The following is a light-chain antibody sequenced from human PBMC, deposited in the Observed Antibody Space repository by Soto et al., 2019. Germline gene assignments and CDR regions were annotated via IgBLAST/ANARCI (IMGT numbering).Light chain of an antibody. CDR3: QHYNSYSEA. CDR1: QTISSW. J-gene: IGKJ1*01. V-gene: IGKV1-5*03. CDR2: KAS. Sequence: DIQMTQSPSTLSGSVGGRVTITCRASQTISSWLAWYQQKPGKAPKLLIYKASTLKSGVPSRFSGSGSGTEFTHTISSLQPDDFATYYCQHYNSYSEAFGHGTKVELK.